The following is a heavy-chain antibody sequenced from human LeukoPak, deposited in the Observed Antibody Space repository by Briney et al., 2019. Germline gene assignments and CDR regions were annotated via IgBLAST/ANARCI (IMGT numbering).Heavy chain of an antibody. V-gene: IGHV4-30-2*01. Sequence: PSETLSLTCAVSGGSISSGGYSWSWIRQPPGKGLEWIGYIYHSGSTCYNPSLKSRVTISVDRSKNQFSLKLSSVTAADTAVYYCARVREGFLEWFDAFDIWGQGTMVTASS. CDR2: IYHSGST. J-gene: IGHJ3*02. CDR3: ARVREGFLEWFDAFDI. D-gene: IGHD3-3*01. CDR1: GGSISSGGYS.